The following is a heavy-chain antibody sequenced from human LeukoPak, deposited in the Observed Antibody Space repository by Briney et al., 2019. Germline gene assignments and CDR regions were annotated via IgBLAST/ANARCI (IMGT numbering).Heavy chain of an antibody. CDR1: GFTFDDYA. D-gene: IGHD3-22*01. Sequence: GRSLGLSCAASGFTFDDYAMHWVRQAPGKGLEWVSGISWNSGSIGYADSVKGRFTISRDNAKNSLYLQMNSLRAEDTALYYCAKDAFYYYDSSGYYLTTTALFDYWGQGTLVTVSS. CDR3: AKDAFYYYDSSGYYLTTTALFDY. V-gene: IGHV3-9*01. CDR2: ISWNSGSI. J-gene: IGHJ4*02.